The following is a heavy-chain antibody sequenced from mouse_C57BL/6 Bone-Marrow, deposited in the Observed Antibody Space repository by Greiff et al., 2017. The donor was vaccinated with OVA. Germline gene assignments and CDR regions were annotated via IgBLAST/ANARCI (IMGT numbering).Heavy chain of an antibody. CDR3: ASELDYYAMDY. V-gene: IGHV1-82*01. CDR2: IYPGDGDT. Sequence: VQLQQSGPELVKPGASVKISCKASGYAFSSSWMNWVKQRPGKGLEWIGRIYPGDGDTNYNGKFKGKATLTADKSSSTAYMQLSSLTSEDSAVYFCASELDYYAMDYWGQGTSVTVSS. D-gene: IGHD4-1*01. CDR1: GYAFSSSW. J-gene: IGHJ4*01.